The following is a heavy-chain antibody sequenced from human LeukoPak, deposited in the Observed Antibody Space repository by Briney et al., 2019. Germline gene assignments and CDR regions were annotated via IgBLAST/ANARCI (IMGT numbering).Heavy chain of an antibody. CDR3: ARPGYSAYGES. V-gene: IGHV5-51*01. CDR2: IYPSDSDT. CDR1: GYRFTTNW. D-gene: IGHD5-12*01. J-gene: IGHJ1*01. Sequence: GESLKISCKAFGYRFTTNWIGGVRQMPGKGLEWMGIIYPSDSDTRYSPSFQGQVTISVDNSISTAYLQWSSLKASDTAIYYCARPGYSAYGESWGQGTLVTVSS.